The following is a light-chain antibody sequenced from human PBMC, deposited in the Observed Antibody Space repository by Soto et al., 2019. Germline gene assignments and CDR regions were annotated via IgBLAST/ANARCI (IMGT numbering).Light chain of an antibody. J-gene: IGKJ1*01. CDR2: GAS. Sequence: ESVLTQSPGTLSLSPGERATLSCRASQSVSSNYLAWYQQKPGQAPRLLIYGASTRATGIPDRFSGSGSGTDFTLTISRLEPEGSAVYYCQQYGSSPTWTFGQGTKVEIK. CDR3: QQYGSSPTWT. CDR1: QSVSSNY. V-gene: IGKV3-20*01.